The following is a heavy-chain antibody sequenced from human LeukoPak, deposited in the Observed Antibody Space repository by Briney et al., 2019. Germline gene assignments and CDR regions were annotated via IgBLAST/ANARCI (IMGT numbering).Heavy chain of an antibody. CDR3: ARDRRSGYYYFDY. CDR2: ISGSGGST. Sequence: PGGSLRLSCAASGFTFSSYAMSWVRQAPGKGLEWVSAISGSGGSTYYADSVKGRFTISRDNSKNTLYLQMNSLRAEDTAVYYCARDRRSGYYYFDYWGQGTLVTVSS. J-gene: IGHJ4*02. V-gene: IGHV3-23*01. D-gene: IGHD3-3*01. CDR1: GFTFSSYA.